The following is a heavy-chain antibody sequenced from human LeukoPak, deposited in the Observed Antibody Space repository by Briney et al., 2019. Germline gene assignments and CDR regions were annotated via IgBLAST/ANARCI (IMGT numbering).Heavy chain of an antibody. CDR3: ARCLRFLEWFPNAFDI. D-gene: IGHD3-3*01. CDR1: GFTFTSYG. CDR2: ISAYNGNT. V-gene: IGHV1-18*01. Sequence: SSVKVSCKASGFTFTSYGIGWVQQAPGQGLEWIGWISAYNGNTNYAQKLQGRVTMTTDTSTSTAYMELRSLRSDDAAVYYCARCLRFLEWFPNAFDIWGQGTMVTVSS. J-gene: IGHJ3*02.